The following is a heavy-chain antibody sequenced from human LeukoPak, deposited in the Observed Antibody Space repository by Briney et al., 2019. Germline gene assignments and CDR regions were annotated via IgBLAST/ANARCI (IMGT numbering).Heavy chain of an antibody. D-gene: IGHD3-10*01. CDR3: ARVGRGYYGSGKNAFDI. CDR1: GGSFSGYY. J-gene: IGHJ3*02. Sequence: PSETLSLTCAVYGGSFSGYYWSWIRQPPGKGLEWFVEINHSGSTNYNRSIKSRVTISVDTSKNQFSLKMSSVTAADTGVYYCARVGRGYYGSGKNAFDIWGQGTMVTVSS. CDR2: INHSGST. V-gene: IGHV4-34*01.